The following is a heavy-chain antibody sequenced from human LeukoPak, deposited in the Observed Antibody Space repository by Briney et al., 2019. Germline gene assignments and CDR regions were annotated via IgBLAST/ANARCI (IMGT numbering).Heavy chain of an antibody. J-gene: IGHJ6*03. CDR2: ISSSSSYI. CDR3: ARAFSERYGLGYYYMDV. CDR1: RFTFSSYS. Sequence: PGGSLRLSCAASRFTFSSYSMNWVRQAPGKGLEWVSSISSSSSYIYYADSVKGRFTISRDNAKKSVYLQMDSLRAEDTAVHYCARAFSERYGLGYYYMDVWGKGTTVTVSS. V-gene: IGHV3-21*01. D-gene: IGHD1-26*01.